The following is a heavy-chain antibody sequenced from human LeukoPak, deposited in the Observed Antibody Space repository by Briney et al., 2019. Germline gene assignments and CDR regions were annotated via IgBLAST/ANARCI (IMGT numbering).Heavy chain of an antibody. CDR1: GFTFRSYG. Sequence: GGSLRLSCAASGFTFRSYGMNWVRQAPGRGLEWVSYISGSRSNIYYADSVKGRLTISRDNAKNSLYLQMNSLRAEDMAVYYCARWGATGYGDYWGQGTLVTASS. CDR2: ISGSRSNI. D-gene: IGHD3-9*01. J-gene: IGHJ4*02. V-gene: IGHV3-48*03. CDR3: ARWGATGYGDY.